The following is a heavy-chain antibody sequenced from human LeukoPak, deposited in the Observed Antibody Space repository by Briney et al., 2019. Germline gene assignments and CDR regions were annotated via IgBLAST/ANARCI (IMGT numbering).Heavy chain of an antibody. CDR1: GGSIGTYY. J-gene: IGHJ6*03. CDR2: IYVTGN. V-gene: IGHV4-59*08. D-gene: IGHD3-16*02. Sequence: PSETLSLTCTVSGGSIGTYYWSWVRQSPGKGLEWIGYIYVTGNRYNPYLQSRVTISVDTSRNQFFLKMSSVTAADTAVYYCAKHIGGGIEDMDVWGKGTKVTVSS. CDR3: AKHIGGGIEDMDV.